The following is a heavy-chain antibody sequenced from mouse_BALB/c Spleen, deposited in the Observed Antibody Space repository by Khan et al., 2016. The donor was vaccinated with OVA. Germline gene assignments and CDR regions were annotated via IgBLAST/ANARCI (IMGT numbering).Heavy chain of an antibody. CDR1: GYTFTNYA. CDR3: ASGHWYFDV. CDR2: INTYTGVP. J-gene: IGHJ1*01. Sequence: QIQLVQSGPELKKPGETVKISCKASGYTFTNYAMNRVMHAPGKGLKWMGWINTYTGVPTYDDDFKGRFVFSFETSASAAYLQINNLKNGDTATFFCASGHWYFDVWCAGTAVTVSS. V-gene: IGHV9-3-1*01.